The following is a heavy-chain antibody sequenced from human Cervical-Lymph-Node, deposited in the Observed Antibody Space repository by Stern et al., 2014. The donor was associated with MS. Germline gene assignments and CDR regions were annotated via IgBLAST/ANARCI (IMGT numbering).Heavy chain of an antibody. CDR1: GGTFSTYP. D-gene: IGHD6-19*01. V-gene: IGHV1-69*01. J-gene: IGHJ4*02. CDR3: ASLAVAAIQPNN. CDR2: IIPIFGSS. Sequence: QVQLVQSGAEVKKPGSSVKVSCKASGGTFSTYPISWVRQAPGQGLEWMGGIIPIFGSSNYAQKFQGRVTISADESTRTAYMELSGLRSEDSAVYYCASLAVAAIQPNNWGQGTQVTVSS.